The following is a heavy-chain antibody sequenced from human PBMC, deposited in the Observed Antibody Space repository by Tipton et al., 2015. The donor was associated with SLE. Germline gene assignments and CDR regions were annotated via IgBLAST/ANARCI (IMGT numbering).Heavy chain of an antibody. D-gene: IGHD2-2*01. CDR1: GGSISSYY. CDR3: ARRFSSTSPDY. CDR2: IYYSGST. Sequence: LRLSCTVSGGSISSYYWSWIRQPPGKGLEWIGYIYYSGSTNYNPSLKSRVTISVDTSKNQFSLKLSSVTAADTAVYYCARRFSSTSPDYWGQGTLSPSPQ. V-gene: IGHV4-59*08. J-gene: IGHJ4*02.